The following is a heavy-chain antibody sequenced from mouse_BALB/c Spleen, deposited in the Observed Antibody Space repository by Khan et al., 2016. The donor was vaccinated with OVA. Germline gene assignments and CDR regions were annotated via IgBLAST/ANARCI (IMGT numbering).Heavy chain of an antibody. CDR1: GYTFTNYV. CDR2: INPYNGGT. V-gene: IGHV1S136*01. J-gene: IGHJ2*01. CDR3: ARGNWQSYYFDY. Sequence: VQLKQSGPELVKPGASVKMSCKASGYTFTNYVLHWVKQKPGQGLEWIGYINPYNGGTKYSEKFKGKATLASDKSSITAYMEISSLTAEDSAGYYCARGNWQSYYFDYWGQGTTLTLSS. D-gene: IGHD4-1*01.